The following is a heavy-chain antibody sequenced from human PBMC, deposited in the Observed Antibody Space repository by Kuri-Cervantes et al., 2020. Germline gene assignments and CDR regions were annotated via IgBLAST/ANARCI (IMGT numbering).Heavy chain of an antibody. J-gene: IGHJ6*04. CDR3: ARGGAIYFWLDV. V-gene: IGHV4-34*01. CDR2: INHRGST. CDR1: GGSFSGYS. Sequence: ESLKISCAVNGGSFSGYSWTWIRQPPGKGLEWIGEINHRGSTNYNPSLKSRVTISVDTSKNQFSLKLTSVTAADTAVYYCARGGAIYFWLDVWGKGTTVTVSS. D-gene: IGHD2/OR15-2a*01.